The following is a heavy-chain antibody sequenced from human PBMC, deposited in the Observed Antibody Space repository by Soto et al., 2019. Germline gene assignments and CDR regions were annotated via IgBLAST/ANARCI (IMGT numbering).Heavy chain of an antibody. CDR1: GGTFSSYA. CDR2: IIPIFGTA. D-gene: IGHD6-13*01. CDR3: ARGWVAAAGDYYYYGMDV. Sequence: QVQLVQSGAEVKKPGSSVKVSCKASGGTFSSYAISWVRQAPGQGLEWMGGIIPIFGTANYAQKFQGRVTITADESTSTAYMELSSLRSEDTAEYYCARGWVAAAGDYYYYGMDVWGQGTTVTVSS. V-gene: IGHV1-69*01. J-gene: IGHJ6*02.